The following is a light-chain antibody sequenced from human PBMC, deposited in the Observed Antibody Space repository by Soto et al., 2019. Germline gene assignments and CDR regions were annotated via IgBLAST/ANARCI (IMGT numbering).Light chain of an antibody. J-gene: IGKJ5*01. Sequence: DIQMTQSPSSLSASVGDRVTITCRASQSISSYLNWYQQKPGKAPKLLIYAASSLQSGVPSRFSGSGSGTDCTLTISSLQPEDFATYYCQQSYSTLEITFGQGTRLEIK. CDR3: QQSYSTLEIT. V-gene: IGKV1-39*01. CDR2: AAS. CDR1: QSISSY.